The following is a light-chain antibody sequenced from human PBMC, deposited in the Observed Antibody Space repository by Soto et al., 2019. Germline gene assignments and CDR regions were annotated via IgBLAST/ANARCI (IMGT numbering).Light chain of an antibody. Sequence: QSALTQPASVSGSPGQSITISCTGTSSDVGAYNYVSWYQQHPGKAPKLVIYEVSYRPSGVSNRFSGSKSGNTASLTISGLQAEDEADYYCSSCTTSNSLVFGTGTKVTLL. J-gene: IGLJ1*01. CDR2: EVS. CDR1: SSDVGAYNY. V-gene: IGLV2-14*01. CDR3: SSCTTSNSLV.